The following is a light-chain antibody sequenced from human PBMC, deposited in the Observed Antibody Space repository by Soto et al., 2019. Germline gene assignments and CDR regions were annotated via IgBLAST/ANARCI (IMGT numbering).Light chain of an antibody. CDR1: QSINTY. CDR3: QQRRSWQVT. J-gene: IGKJ5*01. Sequence: ENVLTQSPATLALSAGEGATLSCRASQSINTYLAWYQPKPGQAPRLVIYHASNRATGIPARFSGSGSGTNFTLTISSLEPEDFAVYYCQQRRSWQVTFGQGTRLEI. CDR2: HAS. V-gene: IGKV3D-11*02.